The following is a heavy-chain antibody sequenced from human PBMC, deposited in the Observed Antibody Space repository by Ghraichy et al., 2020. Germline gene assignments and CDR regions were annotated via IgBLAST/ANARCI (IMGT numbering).Heavy chain of an antibody. V-gene: IGHV4-59*01. Sequence: GSLRLTCTVSGGSISSYYWSWIRQPPGKGLEWIGYIYYSGSTNYNPSLKSRVTISVDTSKNQFSLKLSSVTAADTAVYYCARPQRTGDQRNDAFDIWGQGTMVTVSS. J-gene: IGHJ3*02. CDR3: ARPQRTGDQRNDAFDI. D-gene: IGHD7-27*01. CDR2: IYYSGST. CDR1: GGSISSYY.